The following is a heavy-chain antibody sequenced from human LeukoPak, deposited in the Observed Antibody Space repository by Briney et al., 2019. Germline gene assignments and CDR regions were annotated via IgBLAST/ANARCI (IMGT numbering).Heavy chain of an antibody. Sequence: SVKVSCKASGGTFSSYAISWVRQAPGQGLEWMGGIIPIFGTANYAQKFQGRVTITADESTSTAYMELSSLRSEDTAVYYCASMEHDYSNPWPFDYWGQGTLVTVSS. V-gene: IGHV1-69*01. CDR1: GGTFSSYA. CDR3: ASMEHDYSNPWPFDY. CDR2: IIPIFGTA. J-gene: IGHJ4*02. D-gene: IGHD4-11*01.